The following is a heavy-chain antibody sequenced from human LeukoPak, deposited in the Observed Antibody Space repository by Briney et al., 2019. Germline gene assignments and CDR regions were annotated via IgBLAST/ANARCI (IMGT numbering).Heavy chain of an antibody. J-gene: IGHJ5*02. CDR3: ARATQRYCSGTSCFPYWFDL. V-gene: IGHV4-4*09. Sequence: SETLSLTCTVSGGSIRTYYWSWIRQPPGKGLEWIGYVYTDGSPSYNASLKSRLTMSVDTSNKQFSLMLNSVTAADTAVYYCARATQRYCSGTSCFPYWFDLWGQGTLVTVSS. CDR1: GGSIRTYY. CDR2: VYTDGSP. D-gene: IGHD2-2*01.